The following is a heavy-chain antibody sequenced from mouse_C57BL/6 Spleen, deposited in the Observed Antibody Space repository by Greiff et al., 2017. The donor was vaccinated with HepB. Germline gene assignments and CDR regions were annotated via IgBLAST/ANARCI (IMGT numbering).Heavy chain of an antibody. J-gene: IGHJ2*01. CDR1: GYTFTSYW. Sequence: QVQLKQPGAELVRPGSSVKLSCKASGYTFTSYWMHWVKQRPIQGLEWIGNIDPSDSETHYNQKFKDKATLTVDKSSSTAYMQLSSLTSEDSAVYYCARRGLEGSPDYWGQGTTLTVSS. CDR3: ARRGLEGSPDY. CDR2: IDPSDSET. V-gene: IGHV1-52*01. D-gene: IGHD1-1*02.